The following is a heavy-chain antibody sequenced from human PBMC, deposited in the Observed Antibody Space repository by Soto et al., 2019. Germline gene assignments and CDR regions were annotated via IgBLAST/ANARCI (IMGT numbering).Heavy chain of an antibody. V-gene: IGHV3-33*01. CDR1: GFTFSSYG. Sequence: PGGSRRRSWAASGFTFSSYGMHWVRQAPGKGLEWVAVIWYDGSNKYYADSVKGRFTISRDNSKDTLYLQMNSLRAEDTAVYYCARPQVPAATYYYYGMDVWGQGTTVTVSS. CDR2: IWYDGSNK. CDR3: ARPQVPAATYYYYGMDV. D-gene: IGHD2-2*01. J-gene: IGHJ6*02.